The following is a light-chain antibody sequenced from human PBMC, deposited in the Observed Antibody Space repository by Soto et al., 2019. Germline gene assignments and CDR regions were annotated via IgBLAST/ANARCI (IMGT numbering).Light chain of an antibody. V-gene: IGLV2-14*03. CDR1: SSDVGGYNY. CDR3: SSYTTSNTRQIV. CDR2: DVT. Sequence: QSALTQPAAVSGSTGQSITISCTGASSDVGGYNYVSWYQHHPGKAPKLIIYDVTSRPSGVSNPFSGSKSGNTASLTISGLQPEDEADYYCSSYTTSNTRQIVFGTGTKVTVL. J-gene: IGLJ1*01.